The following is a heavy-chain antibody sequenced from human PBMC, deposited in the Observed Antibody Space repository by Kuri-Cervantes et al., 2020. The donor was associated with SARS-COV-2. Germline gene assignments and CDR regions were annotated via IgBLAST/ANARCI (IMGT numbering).Heavy chain of an antibody. Sequence: GGSLRLSCEVSGFLFSASAIHWVRQGSGKGLEWVGRVRGKANNYATAYAASVKGRFTISRDDSKNMAYLQMNSLRAEDTAVYYCARGLSLEWLLPHFDYWGQGTLVTVSS. CDR3: ARGLSLEWLLPHFDY. CDR2: VRGKANNYAT. V-gene: IGHV3-73*01. D-gene: IGHD3-3*01. J-gene: IGHJ4*02. CDR1: GFLFSASA.